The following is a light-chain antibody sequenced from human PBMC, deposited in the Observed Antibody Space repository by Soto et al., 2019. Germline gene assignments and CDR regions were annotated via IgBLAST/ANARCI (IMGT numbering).Light chain of an antibody. CDR3: AAWDDSLSGVV. V-gene: IGLV1-47*02. J-gene: IGLJ2*01. CDR1: NSNIGNNF. Sequence: QSVLTRPPSTSGTPGQRVTISCSGSNSNIGNNFVFWYQHLPGTAPKLLIYSHNQRPSGVPDRFSGSTSGTSASLAISGLRSEDEADYYCAAWDDSLSGVVFGGGTKVTVL. CDR2: SHN.